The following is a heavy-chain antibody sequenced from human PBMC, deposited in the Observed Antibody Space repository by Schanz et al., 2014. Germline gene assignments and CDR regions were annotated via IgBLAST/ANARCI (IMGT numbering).Heavy chain of an antibody. V-gene: IGHV1-46*03. Sequence: QVQLVQSGSEVKKPGDSVKVSCETSGYSFTKYGINWVRQAPGQGLEWMGKINPSSGTTRIAQNFQGRLTVTRDTSTSTVNMELSSLRSEDTAVYYCARDGEAAAGCDYWGQGTLVTVSS. CDR2: INPSSGTT. D-gene: IGHD6-13*01. CDR1: GYSFTKYG. J-gene: IGHJ4*02. CDR3: ARDGEAAAGCDY.